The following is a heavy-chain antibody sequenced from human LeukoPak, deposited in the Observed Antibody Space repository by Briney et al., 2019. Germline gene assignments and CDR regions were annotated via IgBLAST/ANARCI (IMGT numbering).Heavy chain of an antibody. V-gene: IGHV1-2*02. Sequence: ASVKVSCKASGDIFIGRYLHWVRQAPGQGLGWMGWINPNSGGTNYAHKFQGRVTMTRDTSISTVYMEVNTLRSDDTAVYYCALSSKDSVLVPTAREGFDSWGQGTLVTVSS. CDR2: INPNSGGT. D-gene: IGHD2-2*01. CDR3: ALSSKDSVLVPTAREGFDS. CDR1: GDIFIGRY. J-gene: IGHJ4*02.